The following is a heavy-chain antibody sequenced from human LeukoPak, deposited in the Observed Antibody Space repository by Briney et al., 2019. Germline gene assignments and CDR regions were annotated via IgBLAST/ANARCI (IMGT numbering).Heavy chain of an antibody. CDR3: ASGYSSGWSQYYY. Sequence: SETLSLTCTVSGGSISSGSYYGSWIRQPAGKGLEWIGRIYTSGSTNYNPSLKSRVTISVDTSKNQFSLKLSSVTAADTAVYYCASGYSSGWSQYYYWGQGTLVTVSS. CDR1: GGSISSGSYY. J-gene: IGHJ4*02. D-gene: IGHD6-19*01. V-gene: IGHV4-61*02. CDR2: IYTSGST.